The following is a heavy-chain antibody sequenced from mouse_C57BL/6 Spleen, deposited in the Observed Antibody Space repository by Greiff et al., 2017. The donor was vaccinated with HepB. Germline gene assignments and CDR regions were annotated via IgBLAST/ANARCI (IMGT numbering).Heavy chain of an antibody. V-gene: IGHV1-75*01. CDR3: ARYGTTVVATDFDY. J-gene: IGHJ2*01. D-gene: IGHD1-1*01. CDR2: IFPGSGST. CDR1: GYTFTDYY. Sequence: QVQLQQSGPELVKPGASVKISCKASGYTFTDYYINWVKQRPGQGLEWIGWIFPGSGSTYYNEKFKGKATLTVDKSSSTAYMLLSSLTSEDSAVYFCARYGTTVVATDFDYWGQGTTLTVSS.